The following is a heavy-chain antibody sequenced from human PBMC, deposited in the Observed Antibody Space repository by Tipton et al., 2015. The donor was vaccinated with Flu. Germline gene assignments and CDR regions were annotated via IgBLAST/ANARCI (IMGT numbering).Heavy chain of an antibody. V-gene: IGHV3-23*01. J-gene: IGHJ4*02. CDR2: ISGTGRST. Sequence: SLRLSCAASGFTFSRNAMTWVRQAPGRGLEWVSGISGTGRSTYYTDSVKGRFTISRDNSKNTPYLQMNSLRAEDTAVYYCAKAYNGDYVYWGQGTLVTVSS. D-gene: IGHD4-17*01. CDR1: GFTFSRNA. CDR3: AKAYNGDYVY.